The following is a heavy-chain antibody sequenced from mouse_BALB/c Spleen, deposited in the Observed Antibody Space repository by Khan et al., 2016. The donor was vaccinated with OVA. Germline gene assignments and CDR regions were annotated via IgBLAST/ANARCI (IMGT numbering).Heavy chain of an antibody. CDR2: INTYTGEP. CDR3: ARFSSYRYSDG. Sequence: QIQLVQSGAELKKPGATVKISCKASGFTFTNSGMNWVKQAPGKGLKWMGWINTYTGEPTYADDFKGRSAFSLDTSASTAYLQINNLKYEDMTTYFAARFSSYRYSDGWGAGTTVTVSS. V-gene: IGHV9-1*02. D-gene: IGHD6-2*01. J-gene: IGHJ1*01. CDR1: GFTFTNSG.